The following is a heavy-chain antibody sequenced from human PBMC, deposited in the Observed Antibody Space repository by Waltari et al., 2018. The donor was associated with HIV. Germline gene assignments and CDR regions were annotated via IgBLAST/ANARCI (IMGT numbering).Heavy chain of an antibody. CDR3: AKDGSNHYDCWSGWTPEYFGMDA. J-gene: IGHJ6*02. CDR1: GVSFRSYG. CDR2: IRYDGRSK. Sequence: QVQVVESGGRVVQPGESLRLSCVGSGVSFRSYGMHWVRQASGNGLEGGAVIRYDGRSKYYGDSVKGRFTISRDNGKNTVSLRMNTLRPDDTALYYCAKDGSNHYDCWSGWTPEYFGMDALGRGTAVIVS. V-gene: IGHV3-30*02. D-gene: IGHD3-3*01.